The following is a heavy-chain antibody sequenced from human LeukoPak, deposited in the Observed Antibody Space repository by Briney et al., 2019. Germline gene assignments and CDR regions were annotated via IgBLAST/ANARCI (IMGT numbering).Heavy chain of an antibody. CDR2: IIPIFGTA. CDR3: ARGLYDYVWGSPSQVFDY. D-gene: IGHD3-16*01. CDR1: GGTFSSYA. Sequence: SVKVSCKASGGTFSSYAISWVRHAPGQGLEWMGGIIPIFGTANYAQKFQGRVTITADESTSTAYMELSSLRSEDTAVYYCARGLYDYVWGSPSQVFDYWGQGTLVTVSS. V-gene: IGHV1-69*13. J-gene: IGHJ4*02.